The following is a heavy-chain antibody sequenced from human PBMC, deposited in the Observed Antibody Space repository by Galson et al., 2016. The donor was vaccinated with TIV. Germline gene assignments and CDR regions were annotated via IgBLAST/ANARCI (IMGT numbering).Heavy chain of an antibody. CDR3: ARFEYGDYVDY. D-gene: IGHD4-17*01. CDR2: INPIFHTA. J-gene: IGHJ4*02. Sequence: SVKVSCKASGDTFSNYAISWVRQAPGQGPEWMGSINPIFHTATYAQKLQARVTIMADKSTTTIYMELTRPRSDDTAVYYCARFEYGDYVDYWGQGTLVTVSS. CDR1: GDTFSNYA. V-gene: IGHV1-69*06.